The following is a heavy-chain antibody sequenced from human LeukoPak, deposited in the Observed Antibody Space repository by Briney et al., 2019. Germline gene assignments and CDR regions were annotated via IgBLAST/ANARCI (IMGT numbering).Heavy chain of an antibody. V-gene: IGHV4-59*08. CDR2: IYDTGST. CDR1: GGSITGYY. D-gene: IGHD6-13*01. J-gene: IGHJ4*02. CDR3: ARHETSSSWTSSFDY. Sequence: SETLSLTCTVSGGSITGYYWSWIRQPPGKGLEWIGYIYDTGSTNYSPSLKSRVTISVDTSKNQFSLKLTSVTAADTAVYYCARHETSSSWTSSFDYWGQGTLVTVSS.